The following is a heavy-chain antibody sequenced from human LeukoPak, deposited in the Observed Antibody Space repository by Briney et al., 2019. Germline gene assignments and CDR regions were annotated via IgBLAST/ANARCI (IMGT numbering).Heavy chain of an antibody. V-gene: IGHV4-4*02. CDR3: ARGRSNYYGMDV. J-gene: IGHJ6*02. CDR1: GGSISSSNW. D-gene: IGHD1-26*01. Sequence: PSETLSLTCAVSGGSISSSNWWSWVRQPPGKGLEWIGEIYHSGRTNYSPSLKSRVTISVDKSKNLFSLKVSSVTAADTAVYYCARGRSNYYGMDVWGQGTTVTVSS. CDR2: IYHSGRT.